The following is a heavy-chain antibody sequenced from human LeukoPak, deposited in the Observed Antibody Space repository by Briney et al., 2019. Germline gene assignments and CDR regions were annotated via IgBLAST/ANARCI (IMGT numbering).Heavy chain of an antibody. V-gene: IGHV3-48*03. CDR3: ARTSAGNDYYYYYMDV. Sequence: GGSLRLSCAASGFTVSSYEMNWVRQAPGNGLEWVSYISSSGSTIYYAYSVKGRFTISRYNAKNSLYLKLNSLRAEDTAVYYCARTSAGNDYYYYYMDVWGKGTTVTVSS. CDR2: ISSSGSTI. J-gene: IGHJ6*03. D-gene: IGHD6-13*01. CDR1: GFTVSSYE.